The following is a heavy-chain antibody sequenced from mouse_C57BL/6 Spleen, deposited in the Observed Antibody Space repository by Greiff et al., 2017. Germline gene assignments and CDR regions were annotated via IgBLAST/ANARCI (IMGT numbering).Heavy chain of an antibody. Sequence: QVQLQQPGAELVMPGASVKLSCKASGYTFTSYWMHWVKQRPGQGLEWIGEIDPSDSYTNYNQKFKGKSTMTVDKSSSAAYMQLSSLTAVDSAVYYCARLEGDAMDYWGQGTSVTVSS. CDR3: ARLEGDAMDY. J-gene: IGHJ4*01. CDR1: GYTFTSYW. CDR2: IDPSDSYT. V-gene: IGHV1-69*01.